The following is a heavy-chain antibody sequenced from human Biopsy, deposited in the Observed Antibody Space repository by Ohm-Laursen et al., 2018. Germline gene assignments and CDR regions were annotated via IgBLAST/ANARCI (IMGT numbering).Heavy chain of an antibody. CDR2: INPSRSSM. D-gene: IGHD2-15*01. CDR3: AKDHCSGGTCYSDGPVFDF. J-gene: IGHJ4*02. CDR1: GFTFTNYD. V-gene: IGHV3-21*04. Sequence: GSLRLSCAASGFTFTNYDMTWVRQAPGRGLEWVSTINPSRSSMSYADSVKGRFTISRDNSKNTLYLQMNSLRAEDTAVYYCAKDHCSGGTCYSDGPVFDFWGQGTLVTVSS.